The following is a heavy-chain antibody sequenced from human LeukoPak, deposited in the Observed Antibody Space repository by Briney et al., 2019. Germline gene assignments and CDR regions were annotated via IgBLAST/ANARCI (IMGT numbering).Heavy chain of an antibody. J-gene: IGHJ4*02. CDR1: GFTFSSYG. V-gene: IGHV3-30*03. Sequence: GGSLRLSCAASGFTFSSYGMHWVRQAPGKGLEWVAVISYDGSNKYYADSVKGRFTISRDNSKNTLYLQMNSLKTEDTAVYYCTTDGDYYDSSINFDYWGQGTLVTVSS. D-gene: IGHD3-22*01. CDR3: TTDGDYYDSSINFDY. CDR2: ISYDGSNK.